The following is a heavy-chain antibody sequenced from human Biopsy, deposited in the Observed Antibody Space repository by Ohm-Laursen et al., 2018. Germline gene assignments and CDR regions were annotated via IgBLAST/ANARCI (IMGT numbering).Heavy chain of an antibody. CDR2: ITWNSGRI. J-gene: IGHJ4*02. D-gene: IGHD6-19*01. CDR3: AKDLGQVAAAIGY. Sequence: SLRLSCAASGFTFDDYAMHWVRQAPGKGLEWVSGITWNSGRIGYADSVKGRFSIFRDNAKHSLYLQMNSLRAEDTALYYCAKDLGQVAAAIGYWGQGTLVTVSS. V-gene: IGHV3-9*01. CDR1: GFTFDDYA.